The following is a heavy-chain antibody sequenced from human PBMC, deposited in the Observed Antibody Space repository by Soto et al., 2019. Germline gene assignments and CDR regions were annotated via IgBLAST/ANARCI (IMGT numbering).Heavy chain of an antibody. D-gene: IGHD6-6*01. CDR2: IYPGDSDT. Sequence: PGESLKISCKGSGYSFTSYWIGWVRQMPGKGLEWMGIIYPGDSDTRYSPSFQGQVTISADKSISTAYLQWSSLKASDTAMYYCASTYSSSYLNSYGMDVWGQGTTVTVSS. V-gene: IGHV5-51*01. CDR3: ASTYSSSYLNSYGMDV. CDR1: GYSFTSYW. J-gene: IGHJ6*02.